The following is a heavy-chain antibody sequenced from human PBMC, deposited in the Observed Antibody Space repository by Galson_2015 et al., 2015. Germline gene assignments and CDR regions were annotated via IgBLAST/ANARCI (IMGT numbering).Heavy chain of an antibody. V-gene: IGHV3-48*02. CDR2: ISSSSATI. J-gene: IGHJ4*02. Sequence: SLRLSCAASGLTFSNYSINWVRQAPGKGLEWVSYISSSSATIYYVGSVRGRFTVSRDNAKKSVFLQMNSLRDEDTAVYYCARDFRDFWSGNFDDYWGQGTLVTVSS. CDR1: GLTFSNYS. D-gene: IGHD3-3*01. CDR3: ARDFRDFWSGNFDDY.